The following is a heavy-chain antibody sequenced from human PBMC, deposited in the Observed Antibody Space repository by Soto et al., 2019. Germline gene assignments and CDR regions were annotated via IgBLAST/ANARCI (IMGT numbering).Heavy chain of an antibody. J-gene: IGHJ4*02. V-gene: IGHV4-39*01. Sequence: SETLSLTCTVSGGSISSSSYYWGWIRQPPGKGLEWIGSIYYSGSTYYNPSLKSRVTISVDTSKNQFSLKLSSVTAADTAVYYCARRADFMAAAVLDYWGQGTLVTVSS. CDR2: IYYSGST. D-gene: IGHD6-13*01. CDR1: GGSISSSSYY. CDR3: ARRADFMAAAVLDY.